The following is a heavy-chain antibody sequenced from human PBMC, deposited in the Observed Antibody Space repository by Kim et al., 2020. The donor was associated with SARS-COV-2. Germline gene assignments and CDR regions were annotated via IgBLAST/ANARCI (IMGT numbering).Heavy chain of an antibody. CDR1: GFTFSSYG. V-gene: IGHV3-33*01. J-gene: IGHJ4*02. CDR3: ARLLIPTGVDY. CDR2: IWYDGSNK. D-gene: IGHD2-21*01. Sequence: GGSLRLSCAASGFTFSSYGMHWVRQAPGKGLEWVAVIWYDGSNKYYADSVKGRFTISRDNSKNTLYLQMNSLRAEDTAVYYCARLLIPTGVDYWGQGTLVTVSS.